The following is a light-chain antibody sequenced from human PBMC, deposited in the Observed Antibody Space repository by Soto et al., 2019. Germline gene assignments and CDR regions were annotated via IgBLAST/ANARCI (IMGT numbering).Light chain of an antibody. J-gene: IGKJ5*01. V-gene: IGKV1-39*01. CDR3: QQSYRTPIT. CDR2: AAA. Sequence: DIQMTQSPSSLSASVGDRVTITCRASQSIAGFLNWYQQKPGKAPKLLIYAAAVLQTGVPSRFSGSGSGTDFPLTISSLQPEDFSTYYCQQSYRTPITFGQGTGLDIK. CDR1: QSIAGF.